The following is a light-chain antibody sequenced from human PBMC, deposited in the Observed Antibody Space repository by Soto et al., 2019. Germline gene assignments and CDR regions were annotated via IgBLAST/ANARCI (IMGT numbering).Light chain of an antibody. CDR1: DNDVGGYNY. V-gene: IGLV2-14*01. Sequence: QSVLTQPASVSGSPGQSITISCTGTDNDVGGYNYVSWYQQYPDKAPKLIIYDVTNRPSGVSMRFSGSKSGNTASLTISGLRPEDEADYYCSSYAGSSNVFGTGTKVTVL. CDR3: SSYAGSSNV. J-gene: IGLJ1*01. CDR2: DVT.